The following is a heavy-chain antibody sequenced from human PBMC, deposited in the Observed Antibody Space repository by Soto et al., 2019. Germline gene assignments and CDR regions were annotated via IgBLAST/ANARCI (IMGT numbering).Heavy chain of an antibody. Sequence: QVQLVQSGAEVKKPGASVKVSCKASGYTFTGYYMHWVRQAPGQGLEWMGWIKPNSGGTNYAQKFQGRVTMTRDTSISTAYMELSRLRSDDTAVYYCASLGDGGPTPDNGDWYFDLWGRGTLVTVSS. D-gene: IGHD3-10*01. J-gene: IGHJ2*01. CDR3: ASLGDGGPTPDNGDWYFDL. V-gene: IGHV1-2*02. CDR2: IKPNSGGT. CDR1: GYTFTGYY.